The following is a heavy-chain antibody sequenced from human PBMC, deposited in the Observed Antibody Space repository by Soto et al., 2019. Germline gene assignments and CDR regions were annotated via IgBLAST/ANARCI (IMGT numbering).Heavy chain of an antibody. J-gene: IGHJ4*02. CDR2: ISYDGSNK. CDR1: GFTFSSYG. CDR3: AKDQASGYCSSTSCYAFDY. D-gene: IGHD2-2*03. Sequence: GGSLRLSCAASGFTFSSYGMHWVRQAPGKGLEWVAVISYDGSNKYYADSVKGRFTISRDNSKNTLYLQMNSLRAEDTAVYYCAKDQASGYCSSTSCYAFDYWVQGTLVTISS. V-gene: IGHV3-30*18.